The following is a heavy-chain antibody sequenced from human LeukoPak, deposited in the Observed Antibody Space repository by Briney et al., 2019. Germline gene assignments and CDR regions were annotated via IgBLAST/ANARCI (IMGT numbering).Heavy chain of an antibody. D-gene: IGHD6-19*01. CDR1: GGSISSSSYY. CDR3: ASSIAVASRPFDY. Sequence: PSETLSLTCTVSGGSISSSSYYWGWIRQPPGKGLEWIGSIYYSGSTYYNPSLKSRVTISVDTSKNQFSLKLSSVTAADTAVYYCASSIAVASRPFDYWGQGTLVTVSS. J-gene: IGHJ4*02. V-gene: IGHV4-39*07. CDR2: IYYSGST.